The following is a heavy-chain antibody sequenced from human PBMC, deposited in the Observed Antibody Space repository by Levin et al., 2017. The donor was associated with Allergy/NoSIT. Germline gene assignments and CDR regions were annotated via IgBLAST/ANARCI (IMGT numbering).Heavy chain of an antibody. CDR3: ARGRKNLMITFGGVIVSLDY. D-gene: IGHD3-16*02. J-gene: IGHJ4*02. CDR1: GGSFSGYY. Sequence: PSETLSLTCAVYGGSFSGYYWSWIRQPPGKGLEWIGEINHSGSTNYNPSLKSRVTISVDTSKNQFSLKLSSVTAADTAVYYCARGRKNLMITFGGVIVSLDYWGQGTLVTVSS. V-gene: IGHV4-34*01. CDR2: INHSGST.